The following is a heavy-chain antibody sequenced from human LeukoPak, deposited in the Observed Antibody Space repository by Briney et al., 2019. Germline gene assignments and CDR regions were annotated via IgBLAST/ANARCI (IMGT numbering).Heavy chain of an antibody. CDR2: IKQDGGEI. Sequence: GGSLRLSCAASGFTFRNYWMSWVRQTPGEALEWVANIKQDGGEIYYLDSVKGRFTISRNNAKNSLYLQMNSLRAEDTALYYCARASSLSQRAFDIWGQGTMVTVSS. CDR1: GFTFRNYW. D-gene: IGHD1-26*01. CDR3: ARASSLSQRAFDI. V-gene: IGHV3-7*03. J-gene: IGHJ3*02.